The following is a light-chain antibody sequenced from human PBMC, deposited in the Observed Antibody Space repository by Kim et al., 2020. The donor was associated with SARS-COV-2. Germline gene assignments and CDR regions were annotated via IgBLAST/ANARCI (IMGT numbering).Light chain of an antibody. V-gene: IGLV2-8*01. CDR2: GVR. CDR3: SSYAGSNNYV. CDR1: SSDVGGYNF. Sequence: GQSITISCNGTSSDVGGYNFVSWNQQHPGKAPELMIYGVRKRPSGVPDRFSGSKSGNTASLTVSGLQAEDEADYYCSSYAGSNNYVFGTGTKVTVL. J-gene: IGLJ1*01.